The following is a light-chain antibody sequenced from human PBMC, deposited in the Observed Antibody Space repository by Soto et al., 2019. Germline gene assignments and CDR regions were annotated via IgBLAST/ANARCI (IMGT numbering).Light chain of an antibody. Sequence: QSALTQPASVSGSPGQSITISCTGTSSDVGSYNLVSWYQQHPGKAPKLMIYEGGKRPSGVSNRFSGSKSGNTASLTISGLQAEDEADYYCCSYAGSSTFEGVVFGGGTKVTVL. CDR3: CSYAGSSTFEGVV. CDR2: EGG. J-gene: IGLJ2*01. V-gene: IGLV2-23*03. CDR1: SSDVGSYNL.